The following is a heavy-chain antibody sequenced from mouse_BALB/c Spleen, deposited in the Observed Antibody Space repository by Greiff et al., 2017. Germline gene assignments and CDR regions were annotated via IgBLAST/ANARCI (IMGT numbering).Heavy chain of an antibody. V-gene: IGHV3-2*02. Sequence: EVQLVESGPGLVKPSQSLSLTCTVTGYSITSDYAWNWIRQFPGNKLEWMGYISYSGSTSYNPSLKSRISITRDTSKNQFFLQLNSVTTEDTATYYCATYYRYDEAFAYWGQGTLVTVSA. CDR3: ATYYRYDEAFAY. J-gene: IGHJ3*01. CDR1: GYSITSDYA. D-gene: IGHD2-14*01. CDR2: ISYSGST.